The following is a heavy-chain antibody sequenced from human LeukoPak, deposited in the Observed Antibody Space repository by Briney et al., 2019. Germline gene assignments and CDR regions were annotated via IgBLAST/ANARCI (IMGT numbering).Heavy chain of an antibody. CDR2: IKYDGSEK. CDR1: GFSFSYYW. Sequence: PGGSLRLSCGASGFSFSYYWMTWVRQSPRKGLEWVANIKYDGSEKYYVESVEGRFTISRDNAKNSLSLQMTSLRVEDTAMYYCAREWGDCGTVSCYTGGDVFDIWGQGTKVTVSS. V-gene: IGHV3-7*01. J-gene: IGHJ3*02. CDR3: AREWGDCGTVSCYTGGDVFDI. D-gene: IGHD2-2*02.